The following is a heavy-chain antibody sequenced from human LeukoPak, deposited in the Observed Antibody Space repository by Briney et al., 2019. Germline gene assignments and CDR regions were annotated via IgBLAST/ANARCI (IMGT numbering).Heavy chain of an antibody. CDR1: GGSISSYY. D-gene: IGHD2-8*01. V-gene: IGHV4-59*01. CDR2: IYYSGST. J-gene: IGHJ4*02. CDR3: ARDVLGFHYFDY. Sequence: SATLSLTCTVSGGSISSYYWSWIRQPPGKGLEWIGYIYYSGSTNYNPSLKSRVTISVDTSKNQFSLKLSSVTAADTAVYYCARDVLGFHYFDYWGQGTLVTVSS.